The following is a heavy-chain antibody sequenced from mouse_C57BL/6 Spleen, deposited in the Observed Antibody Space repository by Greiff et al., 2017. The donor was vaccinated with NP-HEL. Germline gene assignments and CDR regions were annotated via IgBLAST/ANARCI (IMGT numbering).Heavy chain of an antibody. CDR1: GYTFTSYW. CDR2: IHPNSGST. D-gene: IGHD2-2*01. J-gene: IGHJ4*01. CDR3: ARSDGYGRGAMDY. Sequence: VQLQQPGAELVKPGASVKLSCKASGYTFTSYWMHWVKQRPGQGLEWIGMIHPNSGSTNYNEKFKSKATLTVDKSSSTAYMQLSSLTSEDSAVYYCARSDGYGRGAMDYWGQGTSVTVSS. V-gene: IGHV1-64*01.